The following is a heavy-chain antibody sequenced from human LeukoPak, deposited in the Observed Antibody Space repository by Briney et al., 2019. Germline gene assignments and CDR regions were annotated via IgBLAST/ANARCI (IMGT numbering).Heavy chain of an antibody. CDR1: GFTFSSYE. V-gene: IGHV3-7*03. D-gene: IGHD2-15*01. Sequence: PGGSLRLSCAASGFTFSSYEMNWVRQAPGKGLEWVANIKQDGSEKYYVDSVKGRFTISRDNAKNSLYLQMNSLRAEDTAVYYCAKELRRDIVVVVAATDAFDIWGQGTMVTVSS. J-gene: IGHJ3*02. CDR2: IKQDGSEK. CDR3: AKELRRDIVVVVAATDAFDI.